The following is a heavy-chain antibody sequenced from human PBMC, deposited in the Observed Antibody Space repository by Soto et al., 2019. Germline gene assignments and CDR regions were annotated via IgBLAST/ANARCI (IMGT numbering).Heavy chain of an antibody. V-gene: IGHV5-51*01. Sequence: GESLKISCKGSGYSFTSYWIGWVRQMPGKGLEWMGIIYPGDSDTRYSPSFQGQVTISDDKSISTAYLQWSSLKASDTAMYYSARRAHCSSSSCFGGYYYYYMDVWGKGTTVTVSS. CDR1: GYSFTSYW. CDR3: ARRAHCSSSSCFGGYYYYYMDV. J-gene: IGHJ6*03. CDR2: IYPGDSDT. D-gene: IGHD2-2*01.